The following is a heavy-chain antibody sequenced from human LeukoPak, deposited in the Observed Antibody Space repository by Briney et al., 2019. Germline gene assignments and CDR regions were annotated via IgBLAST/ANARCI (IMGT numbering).Heavy chain of an antibody. CDR2: ISAYNGNT. J-gene: IGHJ4*02. Sequence: HWASVKVSCKASGYTFTSYGISWVRQAPGQGLEWMGWISAYNGNTNYAQKLKGRVTMTTDTSTSTAYMELRSLRSDDTAVYYCARLLRYFDWYFDYWGQGTLVTVSS. D-gene: IGHD3-9*01. CDR3: ARLLRYFDWYFDY. V-gene: IGHV1-18*04. CDR1: GYTFTSYG.